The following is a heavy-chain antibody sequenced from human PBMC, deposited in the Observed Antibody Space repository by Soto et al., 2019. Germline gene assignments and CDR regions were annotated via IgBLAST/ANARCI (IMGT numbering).Heavy chain of an antibody. J-gene: IGHJ6*02. CDR2: IIPIFGTA. CDR1: GGTFSSYA. V-gene: IGHV1-69*13. CDR3: ARDRYSGSYSLYYYYGMDV. D-gene: IGHD6-13*01. Sequence: ASVKVSCKASGGTFSSYAISWVRQAPGQGLEWMGGIIPIFGTANYAQKFQGRVTITADESTSTAYMELRSLRSDDTAVYYCARDRYSGSYSLYYYYGMDVWGQGTTVTVSS.